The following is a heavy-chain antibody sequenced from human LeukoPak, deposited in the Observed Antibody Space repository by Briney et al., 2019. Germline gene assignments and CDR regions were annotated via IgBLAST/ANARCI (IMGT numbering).Heavy chain of an antibody. CDR3: TRGTDGLWDF. V-gene: IGHV3-30*04. D-gene: IGHD2-8*01. J-gene: IGHJ4*02. CDR2: ISYDGSNK. CDR1: GFTFSSYA. Sequence: GRSLRLSCAASGFTFSSYAMHWVRQAPGKGLEWVAVISYDGSNKYYADSVKGRFTISRDNSKNTLYLQMNSLRAEDTAVYYCTRGTDGLWDFWGQGTLVTVSS.